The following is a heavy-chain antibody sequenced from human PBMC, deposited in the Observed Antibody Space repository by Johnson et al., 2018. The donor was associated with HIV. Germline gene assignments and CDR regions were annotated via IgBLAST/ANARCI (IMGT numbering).Heavy chain of an antibody. Sequence: QVQLVESGGGVVQPGRSLRLSCAASGFTFSSYGMHWVRQAPGKGLEWVAFIRYDGSNKYYADFAKGRFTISRDNSKNTLYLQMNSLRAEDTAVYYCAIPLGVPTDDDAFDIWGQGTMVTVSS. CDR1: GFTFSSYG. D-gene: IGHD2-2*01. CDR3: AIPLGVPTDDDAFDI. CDR2: IRYDGSNK. J-gene: IGHJ3*02. V-gene: IGHV3-30*02.